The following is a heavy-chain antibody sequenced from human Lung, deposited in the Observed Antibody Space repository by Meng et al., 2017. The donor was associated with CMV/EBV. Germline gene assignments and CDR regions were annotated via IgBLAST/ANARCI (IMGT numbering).Heavy chain of an antibody. CDR3: ARDVVVPAALTVRIDY. J-gene: IGHJ4*02. CDR2: ISAYNGNT. V-gene: IGHV1-18*01. D-gene: IGHD2-2*01. Sequence: QVEQGQSGAEVKKPGASVKVSCKASVYTFTSYGFNWVRQAPGQGLEWMGWISAYNGNTNYAQKLQGRVTMTTDTSTSTAYMELRSLGSDDTAEYYCARDVVVPAALTVRIDYWGQGTLVTVSS. CDR1: VYTFTSYG.